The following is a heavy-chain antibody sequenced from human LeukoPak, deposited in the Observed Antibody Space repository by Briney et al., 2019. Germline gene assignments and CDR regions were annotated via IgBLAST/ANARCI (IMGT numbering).Heavy chain of an antibody. CDR3: ARGAAPPLPATAFDP. V-gene: IGHV4-59*01. Sequence: SETLSLTCTASGGSISSYYWSWIRQPPGKGLEWIGYIYYSGSTNYNPSLKSRVTISVDTSKNQFSLKLSSVTAADTAVYYCARGAAPPLPATAFDPWGQGTLVTVSS. J-gene: IGHJ5*02. CDR2: IYYSGST. D-gene: IGHD2-2*01. CDR1: GGSISSYY.